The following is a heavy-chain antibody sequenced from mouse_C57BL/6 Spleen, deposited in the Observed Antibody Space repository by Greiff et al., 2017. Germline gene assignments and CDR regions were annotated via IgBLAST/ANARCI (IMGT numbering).Heavy chain of an antibody. CDR3: AKHDYDYARDY. CDR2: LWGGSST. V-gene: IGHV2-9*01. CDR1: GFSLTGYG. J-gene: IGHJ4*01. D-gene: IGHD2-4*01. Sequence: VKLMESGPGLVAPSQSLSISCTVSGFSLTGYGVDWVRQPPGQGLEWMGVLWGGSSTNYNSALMSRLSISKDKSKSQVFFKMNSLQTDDTAMYYCAKHDYDYARDYWGQGTSVTVSS.